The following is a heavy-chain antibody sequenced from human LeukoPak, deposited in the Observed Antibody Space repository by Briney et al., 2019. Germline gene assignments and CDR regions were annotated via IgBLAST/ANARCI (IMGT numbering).Heavy chain of an antibody. CDR2: IYYSGST. D-gene: IGHD6-19*01. V-gene: IGHV4-59*01. Sequence: PSETLSLTCIVSGGSISSYYWSWIRHPPGKGLEWIGYIYYSGSTNYNRSLMSRVTISVDTSKNQFSLKLSSVTAADTAVYFCAREYSSGLSWFDPWGQGTLVTVSS. CDR1: GGSISSYY. CDR3: AREYSSGLSWFDP. J-gene: IGHJ5*02.